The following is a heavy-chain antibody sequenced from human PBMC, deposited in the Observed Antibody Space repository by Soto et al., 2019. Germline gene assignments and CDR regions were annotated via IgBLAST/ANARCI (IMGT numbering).Heavy chain of an antibody. Sequence: SETLSLTCAVSGVSISSGDYSWSWIRQPPGKGLEWIGDIYHSGSTYYNPSLKSRVTISVDRSKKQFSLKLSSVTAADTAVYYCARASGYCSGGSCPVGWFDPWGQGTLVTVSS. CDR2: IYHSGST. CDR1: GVSISSGDYS. J-gene: IGHJ5*02. CDR3: ARASGYCSGGSCPVGWFDP. D-gene: IGHD2-15*01. V-gene: IGHV4-30-2*01.